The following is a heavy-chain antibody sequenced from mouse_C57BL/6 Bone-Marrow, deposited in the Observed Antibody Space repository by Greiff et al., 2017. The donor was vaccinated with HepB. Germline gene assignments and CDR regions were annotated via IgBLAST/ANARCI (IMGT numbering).Heavy chain of an antibody. CDR2: IDPENGDT. D-gene: IGHD2-1*01. CDR3: FYGNYVGWYFDV. J-gene: IGHJ1*03. Sequence: VQLQESGAELVRPGASVKLSCTASGFNIKDDYMHWVKQRPEQGLEWIGWIDPENGDTEYASKFQGKATITADTSSNTAYLQLSSLTSEDTAVYYCFYGNYVGWYFDVWGTGTTVTVSS. V-gene: IGHV14-4*01. CDR1: GFNIKDDY.